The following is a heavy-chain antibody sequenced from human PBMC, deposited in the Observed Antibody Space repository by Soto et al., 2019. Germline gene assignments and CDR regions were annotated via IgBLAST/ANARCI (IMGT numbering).Heavy chain of an antibody. CDR3: AKDTGKFGVVIVPTYYYYGMDV. CDR1: GFTFDDYA. D-gene: IGHD3-3*01. Sequence: SLILSCAASGFTFDDYAMHWVRQAPGKGLEWVSGISWNSGSIGYADSVKGRFTISRDNAKNSLYLQMNSLRAEDTALYYCAKDTGKFGVVIVPTYYYYGMDVWGQGSTVTVSS. V-gene: IGHV3-9*01. J-gene: IGHJ6*02. CDR2: ISWNSGSI.